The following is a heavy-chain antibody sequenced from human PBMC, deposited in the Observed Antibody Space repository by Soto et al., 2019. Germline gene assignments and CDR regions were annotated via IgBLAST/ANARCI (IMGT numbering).Heavy chain of an antibody. Sequence: DVLLVETGGGLIQPGGSLRLSCVASGFTVSSKYMSWVRQAPGKGLEWVSVLWSAGNTYYADSVRGRFTISRDSSKNTLYLEMSSLRADDTAVHYCAREAPMDVWGQGTTVIVSS. CDR2: LWSAGNT. V-gene: IGHV3-53*02. CDR3: AREAPMDV. CDR1: GFTVSSKY. J-gene: IGHJ6*02.